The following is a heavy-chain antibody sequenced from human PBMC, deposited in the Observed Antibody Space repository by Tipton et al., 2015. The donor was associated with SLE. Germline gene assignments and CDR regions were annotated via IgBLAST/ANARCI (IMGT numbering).Heavy chain of an antibody. J-gene: IGHJ3*02. Sequence: GLVKPSQTLSLTCAISGDSVSSNSAAWNWIRQSPSRGLEWLGRTYYRSKWYNDYAVSVKSRITINPDTSKNQLSLQLNSVTPEDTAVYYCARGTLGAAAGTDAFDIWGQGTMVTVSS. CDR2: TYYRSKWYN. D-gene: IGHD6-13*01. CDR3: ARGTLGAAAGTDAFDI. CDR1: GDSVSSNSAA. V-gene: IGHV6-1*01.